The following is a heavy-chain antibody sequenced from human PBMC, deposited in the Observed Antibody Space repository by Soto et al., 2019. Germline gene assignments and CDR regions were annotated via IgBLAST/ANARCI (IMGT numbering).Heavy chain of an antibody. D-gene: IGHD3-10*01. V-gene: IGHV4-34*01. Sequence: SETRSLTCTVYGGSFSGDYWSWIRQPPGKGLEWIGEINHSGSTNYNPSLKSRVTISVDTSKNQFSLKLSSVTAADTAVYYCARGYGNIFDYWGQGTLVTVSS. CDR2: INHSGST. J-gene: IGHJ4*02. CDR1: GGSFSGDY. CDR3: ARGYGNIFDY.